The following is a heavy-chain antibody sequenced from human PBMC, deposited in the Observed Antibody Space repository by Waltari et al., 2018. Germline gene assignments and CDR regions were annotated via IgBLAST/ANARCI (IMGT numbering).Heavy chain of an antibody. J-gene: IGHJ6*03. CDR1: GGSFSGYY. V-gene: IGHV4-34*01. CDR2: INHSGST. Sequence: QVQLQQWGAGLLKPSETLPLTCAVYGGSFSGYYWGWIRQPPGKGLEWIGEINHSGSTNYNPSLKSRVTISVDTSKNQFSLKLSSVTAADTAVYYCARGPSRGSSWYYYYYYMDVWGKGTTVTISS. CDR3: ARGPSRGSSWYYYYYYMDV. D-gene: IGHD6-13*01.